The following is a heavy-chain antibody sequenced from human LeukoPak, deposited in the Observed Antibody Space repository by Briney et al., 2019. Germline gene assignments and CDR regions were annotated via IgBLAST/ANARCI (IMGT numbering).Heavy chain of an antibody. J-gene: IGHJ6*03. V-gene: IGHV3-53*01. CDR2: IYSGGST. CDR1: GFTVSSNY. D-gene: IGHD3-3*01. CDR3: ARGSPHYDFWSGSPGDYYYMDV. Sequence: GGSLRLSCAASGFTVSSNYMSWVRQAPGKGLEWVSVIYSGGSTYYADSVKGRLTISRDNSKNTLYLQMNSLRAEDTAVYYCARGSPHYDFWSGSPGDYYYMDVWGKGTTVTVSS.